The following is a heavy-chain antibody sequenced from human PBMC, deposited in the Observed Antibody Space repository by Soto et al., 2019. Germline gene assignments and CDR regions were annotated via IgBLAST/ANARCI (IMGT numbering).Heavy chain of an antibody. CDR3: ATGRYFDWPILDFDY. CDR1: GYTLTELS. D-gene: IGHD3-9*01. J-gene: IGHJ4*02. V-gene: IGHV1-24*01. CDR2: FDPEDGET. Sequence: GASVKVSCKVSGYTLTELSMHWVRQAPGKGLEWMGGFDPEDGETIYAQKFQGRVTMTEDTSTDTAYMELSSLRSEDTAVYYCATGRYFDWPILDFDYWGQGTLVTVSS.